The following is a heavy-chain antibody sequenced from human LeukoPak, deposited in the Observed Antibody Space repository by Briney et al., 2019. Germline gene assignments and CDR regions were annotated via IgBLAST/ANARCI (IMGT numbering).Heavy chain of an antibody. V-gene: IGHV3-53*01. CDR2: IYPVGNT. Sequence: GKSLRLSCVASGFTVSNNYMAWVRQAPGKGLEWVSIIYPVGNTYYADSVKGRFTISRDNSWNTVDLQMNSLRAEDTAVYYCARGGLELRPAYFDYWGQGTLVTVSS. D-gene: IGHD1-7*01. CDR3: ARGGLELRPAYFDY. J-gene: IGHJ4*02. CDR1: GFTVSNNY.